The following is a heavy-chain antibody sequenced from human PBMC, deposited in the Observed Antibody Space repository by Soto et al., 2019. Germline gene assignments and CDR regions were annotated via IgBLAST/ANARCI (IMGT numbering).Heavy chain of an antibody. D-gene: IGHD3-22*01. CDR2: IYHSGST. CDR1: GYSISSGYY. CDR3: ARADSSGYYPFDY. V-gene: IGHV4-38-2*01. J-gene: IGHJ4*02. Sequence: SETLSLTCAVSGYSISSGYYWGWIRQPPGKGLEWIGSIYHSGSTYYNPSLKSRVTISVDTSKNQFSLKLSSVTAADTAVYYCARADSSGYYPFDYWGQGTLVTVSS.